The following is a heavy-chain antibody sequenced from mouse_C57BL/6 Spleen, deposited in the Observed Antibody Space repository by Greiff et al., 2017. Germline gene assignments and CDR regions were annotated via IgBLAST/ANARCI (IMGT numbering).Heavy chain of an antibody. D-gene: IGHD1-1*01. J-gene: IGHJ4*01. CDR3: ARGKELRHYAMDY. CDR1: GYAFTNYL. Sequence: QVQLQQSGAELVRPGTSVKVSCKASGYAFTNYLIEWVKQRPGQGLEWIGVINPGSGGTNYNEKFKGKATLTADKSSSTAYMQLSSLTSEDSAVYFCARGKELRHYAMDYWGRGTSVTVSS. CDR2: INPGSGGT. V-gene: IGHV1-54*01.